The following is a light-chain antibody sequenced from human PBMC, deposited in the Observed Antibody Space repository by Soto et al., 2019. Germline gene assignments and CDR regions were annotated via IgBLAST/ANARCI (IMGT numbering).Light chain of an antibody. V-gene: IGKV1-5*03. CDR3: QQYNSYSRS. Sequence: DIQMTQSPSALSASLGEVVTVTCRASQSIISWLAWYQQKPDKAPKLLIYKASSLESGVPSRFSGSGSGTEFTLTISSLQPDDFATYYCQQYNSYSRSFGQGTKVDIK. J-gene: IGKJ1*01. CDR1: QSIISW. CDR2: KAS.